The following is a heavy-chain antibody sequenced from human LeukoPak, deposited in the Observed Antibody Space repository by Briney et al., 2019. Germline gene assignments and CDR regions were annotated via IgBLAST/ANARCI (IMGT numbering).Heavy chain of an antibody. Sequence: PGGSLRLSCAASGFSFSGYGMNWVRQAPGKGLEWVSYISSSITTIYYAHSVKGRFTISRDNAKNSLYLQMNSLRAEDTAVYYCAKMIARTGTKWFDPWGQGTLVTVSS. V-gene: IGHV3-48*01. J-gene: IGHJ5*02. CDR1: GFSFSGYG. D-gene: IGHD6-13*01. CDR2: ISSSITTI. CDR3: AKMIARTGTKWFDP.